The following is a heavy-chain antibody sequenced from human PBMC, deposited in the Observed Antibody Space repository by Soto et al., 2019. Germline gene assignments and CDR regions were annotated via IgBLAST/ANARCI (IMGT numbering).Heavy chain of an antibody. Sequence: SETLSLTCAVYGGSFSGYYWSWIRQPPGKGLEWIGEINHSGSTNYNPSLKSRVTISVDTSKNQFSLKLSSVTAADTAVYYCARVLTTVTTYYYYYGMDVWGQGTTVTVSS. D-gene: IGHD4-17*01. CDR1: GGSFSGYY. CDR2: INHSGST. CDR3: ARVLTTVTTYYYYYGMDV. V-gene: IGHV4-34*01. J-gene: IGHJ6*02.